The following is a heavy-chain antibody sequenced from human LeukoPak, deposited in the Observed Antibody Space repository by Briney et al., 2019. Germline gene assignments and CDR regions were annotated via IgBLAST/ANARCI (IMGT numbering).Heavy chain of an antibody. CDR2: IKPNSSGT. V-gene: IGHV1-2*02. CDR1: GYTFTDYY. D-gene: IGHD2-8*02. J-gene: IGHJ4*02. Sequence: GASVKVSCRASGYTFTDYYMHWVRQAPGQGLEGMGWIKPNSSGTNYAQKFQRRVTMTSDTSISTAYMELSRLRSDDTALYYCARALVAPNFHQWRQGTLVSVSS. CDR3: ARALVAPNFHQ.